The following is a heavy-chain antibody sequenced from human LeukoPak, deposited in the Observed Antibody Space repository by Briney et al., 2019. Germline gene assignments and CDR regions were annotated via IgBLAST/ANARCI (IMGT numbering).Heavy chain of an antibody. CDR2: ISSNSSYI. CDR1: GFTFSSYS. V-gene: IGHV3-21*01. CDR3: ASDAYLYSSSAGERLNAFDI. Sequence: GGSLRLSCAASGFTFSSYSMNWVRQAPGKGLEWVSSISSNSSYIYYADSVKGRFTISRDNAKNSLYLQMNSLRAEDTAVYYCASDAYLYSSSAGERLNAFDIWGQGTMVTVSS. J-gene: IGHJ3*02. D-gene: IGHD6-6*01.